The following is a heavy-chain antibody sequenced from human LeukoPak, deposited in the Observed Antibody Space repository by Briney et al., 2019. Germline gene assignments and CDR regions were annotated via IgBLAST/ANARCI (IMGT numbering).Heavy chain of an antibody. Sequence: PGRSLRLSCAASGFSFSSYEMNWVRQAPGKGLEWVSYISSSGKTIYYADSVKGRFTISRDNAKNSLFLQMNSLRAEDTAVYYCGRSGFCKSVSCYGLDLWGQGTLVTVSS. CDR2: ISSSGKTI. J-gene: IGHJ4*02. V-gene: IGHV3-48*03. CDR3: GRSGFCKSVSCYGLDL. CDR1: GFSFSSYE. D-gene: IGHD2-2*01.